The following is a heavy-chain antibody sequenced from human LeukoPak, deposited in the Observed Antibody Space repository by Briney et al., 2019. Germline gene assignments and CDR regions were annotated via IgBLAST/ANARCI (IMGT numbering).Heavy chain of an antibody. V-gene: IGHV3-48*03. CDR1: GFTFSTYE. D-gene: IGHD5/OR15-5a*01. CDR2: ISSTASTI. CDR3: ARGVGQAYYYYYMDV. J-gene: IGHJ6*03. Sequence: GGSLRLSCAASGFTFSTYEMNWVRQAPGKGLEWISYISSTASTISYADSVKGRFTIFRDNAKNSLFLQMDSLRVEDTAVYYCARGVGQAYYYYYMDVWGKGTPCTISS.